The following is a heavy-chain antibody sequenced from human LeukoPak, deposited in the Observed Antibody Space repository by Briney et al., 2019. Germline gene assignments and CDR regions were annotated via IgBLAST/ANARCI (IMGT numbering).Heavy chain of an antibody. Sequence: SVKVSCKASGGTFSSYAISWVRQAPGQGLEWMGGIIPIFSTANYAQKFQGRVTITADESTSTAYMELSSLRSEDTAVYYCARDVVDYGDYGDYWGQGTLVTVSS. V-gene: IGHV1-69*13. D-gene: IGHD4-17*01. J-gene: IGHJ4*02. CDR2: IIPIFSTA. CDR1: GGTFSSYA. CDR3: ARDVVDYGDYGDY.